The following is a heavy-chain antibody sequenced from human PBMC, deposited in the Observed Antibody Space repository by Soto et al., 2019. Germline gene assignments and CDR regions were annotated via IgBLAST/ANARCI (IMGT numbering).Heavy chain of an antibody. Sequence: EVQLLESGGGLVQSGGSLRLSCATSGFTFSNYGMSWVRLAPGKWLEWVSNVTGRGGYIYYADSVKGRFTISRDNAKNTVHLQMDSLRVEDTAIYYCAKGLGFGELNACDMWGQGTLVTVSS. J-gene: IGHJ3*02. V-gene: IGHV3-23*01. CDR1: GFTFSNYG. CDR2: VTGRGGYI. D-gene: IGHD3-10*01. CDR3: AKGLGFGELNACDM.